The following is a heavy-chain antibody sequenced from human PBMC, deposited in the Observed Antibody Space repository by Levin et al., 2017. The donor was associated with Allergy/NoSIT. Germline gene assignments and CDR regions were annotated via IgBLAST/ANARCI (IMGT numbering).Heavy chain of an antibody. V-gene: IGHV3-20*04. J-gene: IGHJ3*02. D-gene: IGHD6-13*01. CDR3: AALDSSSWYGGDRDAFDI. Sequence: RSGGSLRLSCAASGFTFDDYGMSWVRQAPGKGLEWVSGINWNGGSTGYADSVKGRFTISRDNAKNSLYLQMNSLRAEDTALYYCAALDSSSWYGGDRDAFDIWGQGTMVTVSS. CDR1: GFTFDDYG. CDR2: INWNGGST.